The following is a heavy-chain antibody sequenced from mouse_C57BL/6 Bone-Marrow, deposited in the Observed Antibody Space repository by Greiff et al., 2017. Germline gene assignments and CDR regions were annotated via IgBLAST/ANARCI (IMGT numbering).Heavy chain of an antibody. CDR2: ISYSGST. CDR1: GYSITSDY. D-gene: IGHD2-4*01. CDR3: ARSFYDYDEGVYYFDY. Sequence: EVKLVESGPGLAKPSQTLSLTCSVTGYSITSDYWNWIRKFPGNKLEYMGYISYSGSTYYNPSLKSRISITRDTSKNQYYLQLNSVTTEDTATYYCARSFYDYDEGVYYFDYWGQGTTLTVSS. V-gene: IGHV3-8*01. J-gene: IGHJ2*01.